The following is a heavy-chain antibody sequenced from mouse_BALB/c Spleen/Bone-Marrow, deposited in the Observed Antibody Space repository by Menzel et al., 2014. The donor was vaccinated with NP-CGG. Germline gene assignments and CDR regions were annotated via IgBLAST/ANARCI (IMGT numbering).Heavy chain of an antibody. D-gene: IGHD1-1*02. CDR2: IGSSDSI. CDR1: GIDLSSNA. Sequence: LEESGGRLVTPGRSLTLTFTVSGIDLSSNAMGWVRQAPGKGLEYIGVIGSSDSIDYASWAKGRFTISXTSTTVTLTVTSPTTEDTATYFCATTICTHYDYCGGLIPQYYFNLWGQGTLVTVSS. J-gene: IGHJ2*01. V-gene: IGHV5-6-5*01. CDR3: ATTICTHYDYCGGLIPQYYFNL.